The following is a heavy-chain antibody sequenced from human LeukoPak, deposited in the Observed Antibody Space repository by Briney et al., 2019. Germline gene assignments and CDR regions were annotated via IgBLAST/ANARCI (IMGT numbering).Heavy chain of an antibody. CDR2: IIPIFGTA. V-gene: IGHV1-69*13. CDR1: GGTFSSYA. Sequence: SVKVSCKASGGTFSSYAISWVRQAPGQGLEWMGGIIPIFGTANYAQKFQGRVTITADESTSTAYMELSSLKSEDTAVYYCARDDPHGNWFDPWGQGTLVTVSS. J-gene: IGHJ5*02. CDR3: ARDDPHGNWFDP.